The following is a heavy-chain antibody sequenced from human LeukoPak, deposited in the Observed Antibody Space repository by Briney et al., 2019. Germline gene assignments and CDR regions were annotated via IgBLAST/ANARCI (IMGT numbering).Heavy chain of an antibody. Sequence: PSETLSLTCTVSGGSIRSSYYYWSWVRQPPGKGLEWIGEIIHSGSTNYNPSLKSRVTISVDTSKNQFSLKLSSVTAADTAVYYCARGLSAIVHWGQGTLVTVSS. J-gene: IGHJ4*02. CDR2: IIHSGST. V-gene: IGHV4-39*07. CDR1: GGSIRSSYYY. D-gene: IGHD2-21*02. CDR3: ARGLSAIVH.